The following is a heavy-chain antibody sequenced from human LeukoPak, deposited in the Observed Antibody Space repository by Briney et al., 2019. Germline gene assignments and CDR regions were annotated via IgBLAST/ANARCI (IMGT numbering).Heavy chain of an antibody. J-gene: IGHJ4*02. CDR2: IYYSGRI. D-gene: IGHD3/OR15-3a*01. CDR1: GASISTGGYD. CDR3: GREGSMDWRGTYYFDY. V-gene: IGHV4-31*03. Sequence: PSETLSLTYTVSGASISTGGYDWNWIHEQAGKGLEWIGYIYYSGRISYIRSLKSRVTISVDTPKNQFSLQLNYVTAADTAVYYCGREGSMDWRGTYYFDYWGQGTLVTVSS.